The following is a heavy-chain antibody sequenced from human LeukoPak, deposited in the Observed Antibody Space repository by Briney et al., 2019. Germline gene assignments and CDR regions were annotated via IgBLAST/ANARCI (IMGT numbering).Heavy chain of an antibody. J-gene: IGHJ3*02. CDR3: ARESRPLSAGTYYYDSSGYPPPAFDI. CDR2: IYYSGST. Sequence: PSQTLSLTCTVSGGSINSGGYSWSWIRQHPGKDLEWIGYIYYSGSTYYNPSLKSRVTISVDTSKNQFSLKLSSVTAADTAVYYCARESRPLSAGTYYYDSSGYPPPAFDIWGQGTMVTVSS. CDR1: GGSINSGGYS. D-gene: IGHD3-22*01. V-gene: IGHV4-31*03.